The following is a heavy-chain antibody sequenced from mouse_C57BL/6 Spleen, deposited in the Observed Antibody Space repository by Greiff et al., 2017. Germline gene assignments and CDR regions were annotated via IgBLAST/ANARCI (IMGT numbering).Heavy chain of an antibody. CDR2: ISSGSSTI. Sequence: EVKVVESGGGLVKPGGSLKLSCAASGFTFSDYGMHWVRQAPEKGLEWVAYISSGSSTIYYADTVKGRFTISRDNAKNTLFLQMTSLRSEDTAMYYCARGPYDYADYWGQGTTLTVSS. J-gene: IGHJ2*01. D-gene: IGHD2-4*01. CDR1: GFTFSDYG. V-gene: IGHV5-17*01. CDR3: ARGPYDYADY.